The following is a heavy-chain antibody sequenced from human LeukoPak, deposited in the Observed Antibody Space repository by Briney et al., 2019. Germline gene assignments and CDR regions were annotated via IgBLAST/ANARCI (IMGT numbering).Heavy chain of an antibody. CDR2: ISYYGSNK. V-gene: IGHV3-30*03. J-gene: IGHJ4*02. CDR1: GFTFSSYG. D-gene: IGHD3-10*01. CDR3: ASETPLAPVLLWFGELYS. Sequence: PGRSLRLSCAASGFTFSSYGMHWVRQAPGKGLEWVAVISYYGSNKYYADSVKGRFTISRDNSKNTLYLQMNSLRAEDTAVYYCASETPLAPVLLWFGELYSWGQGTLVTVSS.